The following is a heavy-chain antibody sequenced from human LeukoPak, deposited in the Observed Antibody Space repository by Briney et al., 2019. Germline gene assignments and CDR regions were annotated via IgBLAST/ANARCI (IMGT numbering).Heavy chain of an antibody. CDR2: IYHSGST. V-gene: IGHV4-4*02. CDR1: GFTFSSYAM. D-gene: IGHD2-2*01. J-gene: IGHJ6*02. CDR3: ARRSYCSSTSCPYGMDV. Sequence: GSLRLSCAASGFTFSSYAMSWVRQPPGKGLEWVGEIYHSGSTNYNPSLKSRVTISVDKSKNQFSLKLSSVTAADTAVYYCARRSYCSSTSCPYGMDVWGQGTTVTVSS.